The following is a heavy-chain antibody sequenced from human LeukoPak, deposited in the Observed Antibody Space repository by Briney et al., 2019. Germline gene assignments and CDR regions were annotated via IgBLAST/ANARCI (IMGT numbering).Heavy chain of an antibody. CDR1: GGSISSGGYY. J-gene: IGHJ3*02. CDR3: ARDHGGNDAFDI. CDR2: IYYSGST. Sequence: SETLSLTCTVSGGSISSGGYYWSWIRQHPGKGLEWIGYIYYSGSTYYNPSLKSRVTISVDTSKNQFSLKLSSVTAADTAVYYCARDHGGNDAFDIWGQGTMVTVSS. D-gene: IGHD1-26*01. V-gene: IGHV4-31*03.